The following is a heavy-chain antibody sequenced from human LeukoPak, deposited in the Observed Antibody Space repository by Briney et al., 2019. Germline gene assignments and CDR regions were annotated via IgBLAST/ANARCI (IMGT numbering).Heavy chain of an antibody. CDR1: GFTFSDYG. J-gene: IGHJ4*02. D-gene: IGHD6-19*01. CDR3: AKALNGLVDY. CDR2: IWYDGSNK. Sequence: GRSLRLSXAASGFTFSDYGMHWVRQAPGKGVEWGAVIWYDGSNKYYADSVKGRFTISRDNSKNTLYLQMNSLRAEDTAVYYCAKALNGLVDYWGQGTLVTVSS. V-gene: IGHV3-33*06.